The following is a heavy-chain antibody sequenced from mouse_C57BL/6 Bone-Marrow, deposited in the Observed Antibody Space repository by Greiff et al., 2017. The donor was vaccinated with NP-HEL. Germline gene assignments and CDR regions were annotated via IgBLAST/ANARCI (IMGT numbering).Heavy chain of an antibody. V-gene: IGHV1-64*01. Sequence: VQLQQSGAELVKPGASVKLSCKASGYTFTSYWMHWVKQRPGQGLEWIGMIHPNSGSTNYNEKFKSKATLTVDKSSSTAYMQLSSLTSEDSAVYYCARMENSYYGSSYNYFDYWGQGTTLTVSS. D-gene: IGHD1-1*01. J-gene: IGHJ2*01. CDR2: IHPNSGST. CDR1: GYTFTSYW. CDR3: ARMENSYYGSSYNYFDY.